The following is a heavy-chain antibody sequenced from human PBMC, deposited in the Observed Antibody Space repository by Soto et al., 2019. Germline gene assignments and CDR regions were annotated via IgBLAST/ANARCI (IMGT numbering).Heavy chain of an antibody. J-gene: IGHJ5*02. CDR3: ARQDRVVAEGRWFDP. Sequence: SETLSLTCTVSGYSISSGYHWAWIRQPPGKGLEWLGSVHYSGNTYYNPSLKSRLTISVDKSKNQFSLNLSSVTAADTAVYYCARQDRVVAEGRWFDPWGQGTLVAVSS. CDR1: GYSISSGYH. V-gene: IGHV4-38-2*02. CDR2: VHYSGNT. D-gene: IGHD2-15*01.